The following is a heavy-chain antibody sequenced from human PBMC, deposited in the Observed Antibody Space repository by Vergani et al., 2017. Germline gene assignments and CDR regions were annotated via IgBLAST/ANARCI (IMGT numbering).Heavy chain of an antibody. CDR2: IYYSGST. CDR1: GGSISSYY. V-gene: IGHV4-59*08. Sequence: QVQLQESGPGLVKPSQTLSLTCTVSGGSISSYYWSWIRQPPGKGLEWIGYIYYSGSTYYNPSLKSRVTISVDTSKNQFSLKLSSVTAADTAVYYCARTVPAAIDYWGQGTLVTVSS. CDR3: ARTVPAAIDY. D-gene: IGHD2-2*01. J-gene: IGHJ4*02.